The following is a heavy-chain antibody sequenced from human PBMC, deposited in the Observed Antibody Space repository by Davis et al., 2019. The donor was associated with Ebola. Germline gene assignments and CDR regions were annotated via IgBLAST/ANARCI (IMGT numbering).Heavy chain of an antibody. CDR3: ARDAFWGFSFDY. J-gene: IGHJ4*02. CDR1: GGSISSGDYY. Sequence: PSETLSLTCTVSGGSISSGDYYWSWIRQPPGKGLEWIGYIYYSGSTYYNPSLKSRVTISVDTSKNQFSLKLSSVTAADTAVYYCARDAFWGFSFDYWGQGTLVTVSS. V-gene: IGHV4-30-4*08. CDR2: IYYSGST. D-gene: IGHD7-27*01.